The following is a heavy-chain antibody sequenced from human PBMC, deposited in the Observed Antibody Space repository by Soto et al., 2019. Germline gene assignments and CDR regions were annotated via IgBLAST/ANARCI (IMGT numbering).Heavy chain of an antibody. CDR2: IYYRGNA. CDR3: ARSPYIWGSYCQASVC. CDR1: DNFNIGDNHF. Sequence: PSGSHSQTCSLSDNFNIGDNHFMRKISQPPGKGLEWIGNIYYRGNAYYNPSLQTRVTISLDKSKSQFSLKLSSVTAADTAVYYCARSPYIWGSYCQASVCWGQGTLVTV. D-gene: IGHD3-16*01. V-gene: IGHV4-39*07. J-gene: IGHJ4*02.